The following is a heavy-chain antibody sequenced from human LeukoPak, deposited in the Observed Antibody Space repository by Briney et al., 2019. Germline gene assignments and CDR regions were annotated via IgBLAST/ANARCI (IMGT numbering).Heavy chain of an antibody. D-gene: IGHD4-11*01. J-gene: IGHJ4*02. CDR2: IYYSGST. CDR3: ARSDYNDYRGLGF. V-gene: IGHV4-30-4*01. Sequence: PSQTLSLTCTVSGGSISSGDYYWSWIRQPPGKGLEWIGYIYYSGSTYYNPSLKSRVTISVDTSKNQFSLKLSSVTAADTAVYFCARSDYNDYRGLGFWGQGTLVTVSS. CDR1: GGSISSGDYY.